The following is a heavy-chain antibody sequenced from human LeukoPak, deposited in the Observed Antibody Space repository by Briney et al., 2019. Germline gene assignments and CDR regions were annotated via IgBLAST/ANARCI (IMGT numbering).Heavy chain of an antibody. Sequence: GGSLRLSCAASGFTFSSYGMHWVRQAPGKGLEWVAFIRYDGSNKYYADSVKGRFTISRDNSKNTLYLQMNSLRAEDTAVYYCAKDGRDRTLRFLEWLLGYYFDYWGQGTLVTVSS. CDR2: IRYDGSNK. J-gene: IGHJ4*02. D-gene: IGHD3-3*01. CDR1: GFTFSSYG. V-gene: IGHV3-30*02. CDR3: AKDGRDRTLRFLEWLLGYYFDY.